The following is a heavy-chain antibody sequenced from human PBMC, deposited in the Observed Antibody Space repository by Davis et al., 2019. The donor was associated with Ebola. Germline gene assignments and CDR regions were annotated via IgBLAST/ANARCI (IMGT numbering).Heavy chain of an antibody. J-gene: IGHJ5*02. V-gene: IGHV3-48*03. CDR3: ARDYGLALEGWFDP. CDR2: ISSSGSTI. Sequence: PGGSLRLSCAASGFTFSSYEMNWVRQAPGKGLEWVSYISSSGSTIYYADSVKGRFTISRDNAKSSLYLQMNSLRAEDTALYYCARDYGLALEGWFDPWGQGTLVTVSS. CDR1: GFTFSSYE. D-gene: IGHD1-1*01.